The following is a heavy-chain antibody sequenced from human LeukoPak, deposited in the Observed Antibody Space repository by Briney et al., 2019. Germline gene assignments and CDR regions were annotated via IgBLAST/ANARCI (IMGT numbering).Heavy chain of an antibody. Sequence: GGSLRLSCAASGFTVSGNYTSWVRQAPGKGLEWVSVIYRGGSRYYADSVKGRFTISRDNSKNTLYLQMNSLRAEDTAVYYCAKGQELDDGVFDSWGQGTLVTVSS. CDR1: GFTVSGNY. CDR3: AKGQELDDGVFDS. J-gene: IGHJ4*02. D-gene: IGHD1-1*01. V-gene: IGHV3-53*01. CDR2: IYRGGSR.